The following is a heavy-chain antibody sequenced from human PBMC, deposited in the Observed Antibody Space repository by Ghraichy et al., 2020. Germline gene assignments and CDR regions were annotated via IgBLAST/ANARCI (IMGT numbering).Heavy chain of an antibody. CDR3: ARAPRFVVVPAASDPYFDY. V-gene: IGHV1-18*04. Sequence: ASVKVSCKASGYTFTSYGISWVRQAPGQGLEWMGWISAYNGNTNYAQKLQGRVTMTTDTSTSTAYMELRSLRSDDTAVYYCARAPRFVVVPAASDPYFDYWGQGTLVTVSS. CDR1: GYTFTSYG. J-gene: IGHJ4*02. CDR2: ISAYNGNT. D-gene: IGHD2-2*01.